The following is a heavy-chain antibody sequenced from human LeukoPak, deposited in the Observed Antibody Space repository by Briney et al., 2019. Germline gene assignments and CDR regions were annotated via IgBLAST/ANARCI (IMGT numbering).Heavy chain of an antibody. V-gene: IGHV4-39*07. CDR3: ARGEQQLWGSVRFDP. Sequence: SETLSLTCTVSGGSISSSSYYWGWIRQPPGKGLEWIGSIYYSGSTYYNPSLKSRVTISVDTSKNQFSLKLSSVTAADTAVYYCARGEQQLWGSVRFDPWGQGTLVTVSS. J-gene: IGHJ5*02. CDR2: IYYSGST. CDR1: GGSISSSSYY. D-gene: IGHD6-13*01.